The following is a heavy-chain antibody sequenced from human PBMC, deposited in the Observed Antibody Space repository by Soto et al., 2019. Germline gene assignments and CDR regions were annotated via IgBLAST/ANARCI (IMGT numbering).Heavy chain of an antibody. CDR2: IYWDDDK. V-gene: IGHV2-5*02. CDR3: PHSPTRMGDTGYNLFYCFED. D-gene: IGHD5-12*01. Sequence: SGPTLVNPTQTLTLTCTFSGFSLSTSGEAVAWIRQPPGKALEWLALIYWDDDKRYSPSLKKRLTITKDTSKNQVILTMTMLEPVDTGTYYCPHSPTRMGDTGYNLFYCFEDWGQGTQVTVS. J-gene: IGHJ4*02. CDR1: GFSLSTSGEA.